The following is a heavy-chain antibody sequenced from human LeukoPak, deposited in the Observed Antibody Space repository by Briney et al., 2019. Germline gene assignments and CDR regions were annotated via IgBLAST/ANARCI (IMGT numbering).Heavy chain of an antibody. CDR3: ATSDGPGPAAIPLRMVGDV. J-gene: IGHJ6*04. Sequence: PGRSLRIFCAASGFTCDTYDMHWVRHALGKGLEWAAIILYDGTDKYYDNSVKGRFTTPRDNSKNTLYLQMNSLRAEDTAVYYWATSDGPGPAAIPLRMVGDVWGKASSVTASS. D-gene: IGHD2-2*01. V-gene: IGHV3-33*01. CDR1: GFTCDTYD. CDR2: ILYDGTDK.